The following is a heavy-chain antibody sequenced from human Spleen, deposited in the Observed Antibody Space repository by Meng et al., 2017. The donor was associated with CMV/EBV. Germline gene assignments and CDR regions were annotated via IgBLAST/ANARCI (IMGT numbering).Heavy chain of an antibody. V-gene: IGHV1-2*02. CDR3: ARGSTVGAWWGWFDP. Sequence: ASVKVSCKASGYTFTGYYMHWVRQAPGQGLDWMGWINPNTGGTNYAQKYQGRVTMTRDTSISTLYVELSSLRPDDTAVYYCARGSTVGAWWGWFDPWGQGTLVTVSS. CDR2: INPNTGGT. D-gene: IGHD1-26*01. CDR1: GYTFTGYY. J-gene: IGHJ5*02.